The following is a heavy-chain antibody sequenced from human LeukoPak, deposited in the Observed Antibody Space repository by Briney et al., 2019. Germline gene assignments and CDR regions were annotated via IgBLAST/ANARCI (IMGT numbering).Heavy chain of an antibody. CDR1: GLTFSSYG. V-gene: IGHV3-23*01. CDR2: ITGDGTTT. Sequence: GALRLSCEASGLTFSSYGMSWVRQAPGKGLQWVSAITGDGTTTYYADSVKGRFTISRDNSKNLLYLQMSSLRAEDTAVYYCAKMQGYFDYWGQGTLVPVSS. CDR3: AKMQGYFDY. J-gene: IGHJ4*02.